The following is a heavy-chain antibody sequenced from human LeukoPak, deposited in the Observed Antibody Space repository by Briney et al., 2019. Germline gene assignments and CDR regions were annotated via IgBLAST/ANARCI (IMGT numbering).Heavy chain of an antibody. D-gene: IGHD2-2*01. CDR3: ASEPSPPSHTVVVPAAPQVNY. Sequence: PGGSLRLSCAASGFTFSSYAMSWVRQAPGKGPEWVSAISGSGGSTYYADSVKGRFTISRDNSKNTLYLQMNSLRAEDTAVYYCASEPSPPSHTVVVPAAPQVNYWGQGTLVTVSS. CDR1: GFTFSSYA. CDR2: ISGSGGST. V-gene: IGHV3-23*01. J-gene: IGHJ4*02.